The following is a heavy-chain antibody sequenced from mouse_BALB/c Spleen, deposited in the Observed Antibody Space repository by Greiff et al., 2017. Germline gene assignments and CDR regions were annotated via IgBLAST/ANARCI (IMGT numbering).Heavy chain of an antibody. D-gene: IGHD2-4*01. CDR1: GFTFSSYA. CDR3: SRGDYDEDGYFDV. CDR2: ISSGGSYT. J-gene: IGHJ1*01. V-gene: IGHV5-9-4*01. Sequence: EVQLVESGGGLVKPGGSLKLSCAASGFTFSSYAMSWVRQSPEKRLEWVAEISSGGSYTYYPDTVTGRFTISRDNAKNTLYLEMSSLRSEDTAMYYCSRGDYDEDGYFDVWGAGTTVTVSS.